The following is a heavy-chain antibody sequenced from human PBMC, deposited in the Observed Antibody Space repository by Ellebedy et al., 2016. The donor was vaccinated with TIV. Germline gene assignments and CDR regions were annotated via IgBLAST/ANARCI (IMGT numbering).Heavy chain of an antibody. V-gene: IGHV3-23*01. D-gene: IGHD4-17*01. CDR1: GFTFSSYA. CDR2: ISGSGGST. CDR3: ARDDYGDYGGNY. Sequence: GESLKISXAASGFTFSSYAMSWVRQAPGKGLEWVSAISGSGGSTYYADSVKGRFTISRDNSKNTLYLQMNSLRAEDTALYYCARDDYGDYGGNYWGQGTLVTVSS. J-gene: IGHJ4*02.